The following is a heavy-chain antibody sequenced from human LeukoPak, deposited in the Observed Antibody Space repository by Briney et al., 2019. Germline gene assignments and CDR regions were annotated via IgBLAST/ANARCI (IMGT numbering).Heavy chain of an antibody. V-gene: IGHV3-23*01. CDR2: ISNDGGGT. CDR3: AKDWPVSGDHYSPFDY. J-gene: IGHJ4*02. CDR1: GFIFNNYG. D-gene: IGHD4-11*01. Sequence: GGSLRLSCAASGFIFNNYGLIWVRQAPGKGLEWVSAISNDGGGTNYADFVKGRFTISRDNSKNTLFLQMNSLRAEDTAVYYCAKDWPVSGDHYSPFDYWGQGTLVTVSS.